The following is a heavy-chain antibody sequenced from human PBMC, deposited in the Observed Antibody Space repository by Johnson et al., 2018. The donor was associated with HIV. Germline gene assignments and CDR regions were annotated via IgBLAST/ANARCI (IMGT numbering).Heavy chain of an antibody. CDR2: FSGSGGST. Sequence: VQLVESGGGLVQPGGSLRLSCAASGFTFSTYGTSWVRQAPGKGLEWVSGFSGSGGSTYYADSVRGRFTISRANAKNTLYLQMNSLRAEDTAVYYCASGVYSSSWSWDVAFDIWGQGTMVTVSS. D-gene: IGHD6-13*01. CDR1: GFTFSTYG. CDR3: ASGVYSSSWSWDVAFDI. J-gene: IGHJ3*02. V-gene: IGHV3-23*04.